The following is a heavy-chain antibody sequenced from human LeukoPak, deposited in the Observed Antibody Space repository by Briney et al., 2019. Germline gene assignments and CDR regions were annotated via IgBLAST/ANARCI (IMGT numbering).Heavy chain of an antibody. V-gene: IGHV3-30*02. J-gene: IGHJ4*01. CDR1: GFTFSSCG. CDR2: IRYDGSSK. D-gene: IGHD2-2*01. Sequence: GGSLCLSSAASGFTFSSCGMPRVRGARGEGLEWVAFIRYDGSSKYYAESLKGRFTISRDKSKNTLYVQMNSLRAEDTAVYYCAKDPRSIVTVPAANGFVYWGQGTLVTVSS. CDR3: AKDPRSIVTVPAANGFVY.